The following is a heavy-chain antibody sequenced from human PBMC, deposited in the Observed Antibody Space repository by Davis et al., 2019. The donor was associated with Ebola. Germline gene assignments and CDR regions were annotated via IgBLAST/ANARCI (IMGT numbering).Heavy chain of an antibody. CDR2: IYHSGST. CDR3: ARETYYYDSSGYYRGSFDY. Sequence: SETLSLTCAVSGGSISSSNWWSWVRQPPGKGLEWIGEIYHSGSTNYNPSLKSRVTISVDKSKNQFSLKLSSVTAADTAVYYCARETYYYDSSGYYRGSFDYWGQGTLVTVSS. D-gene: IGHD3-22*01. CDR1: GGSISSSNW. V-gene: IGHV4-4*02. J-gene: IGHJ4*02.